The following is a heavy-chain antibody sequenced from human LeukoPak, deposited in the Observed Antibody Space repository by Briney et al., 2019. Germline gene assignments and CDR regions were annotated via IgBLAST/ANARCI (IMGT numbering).Heavy chain of an antibody. V-gene: IGHV4-34*01. J-gene: IGHJ5*02. Sequence: PSETLSLTCAVYGGSFSGYYWSWLRQPPGKGLEWIGEINHSGSTNYNPSLKSRVTISVDTSKNQFSLKLSSVTAADTAVYYCARGLVVVAATFLLPVRNWFDPWGQGTLVTVSS. CDR3: ARGLVVVAATFLLPVRNWFDP. CDR1: GGSFSGYY. CDR2: INHSGST. D-gene: IGHD2-15*01.